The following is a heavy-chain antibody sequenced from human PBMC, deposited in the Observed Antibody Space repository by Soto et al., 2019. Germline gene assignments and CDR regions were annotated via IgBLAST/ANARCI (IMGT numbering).Heavy chain of an antibody. J-gene: IGHJ4*02. D-gene: IGHD6-6*01. Sequence: GASVKVSCKASGYTFTSYGITWVRQAPGQGLEWMGWINVYTGDTNYAQELQGRVTMSTDTSTSTAYMELSSLRSEDTAVYYCARGEAARREIFDYWGQGTLVTVSS. V-gene: IGHV1-18*01. CDR3: ARGEAARREIFDY. CDR1: GYTFTSYG. CDR2: INVYTGDT.